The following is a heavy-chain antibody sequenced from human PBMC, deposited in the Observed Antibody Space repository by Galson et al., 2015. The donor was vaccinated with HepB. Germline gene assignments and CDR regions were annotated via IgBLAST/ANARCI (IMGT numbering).Heavy chain of an antibody. CDR1: GFTFNNYN. CDR3: ARDWGIAVSGTWWFDP. V-gene: IGHV3-21*01. D-gene: IGHD6-19*01. J-gene: IGHJ5*02. Sequence: SLRVSCAASGFTFNNYNMNCVRQAPGKGLEWVSSISRSSDYVHYADSVQGRFTISRDNAKNSLYLQMSSLRAEDTAVYYCARDWGIAVSGTWWFDPWGRGTLVTVSS. CDR2: ISRSSDYV.